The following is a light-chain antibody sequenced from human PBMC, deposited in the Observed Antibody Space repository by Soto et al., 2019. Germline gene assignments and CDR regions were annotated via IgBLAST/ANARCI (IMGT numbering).Light chain of an antibody. Sequence: DFQMTQSPSSLSASIGARVTITCRASQRISNYLNWYQVKQGKAPRLLIYAASYLQSGVPSRFRGSGSGTDFTLTISRLEPEDFAVYYCQQYGNSPPETFGQGTKVDIK. CDR1: QRISNY. CDR3: QQYGNSPPET. CDR2: AAS. J-gene: IGKJ1*01. V-gene: IGKV1-39*01.